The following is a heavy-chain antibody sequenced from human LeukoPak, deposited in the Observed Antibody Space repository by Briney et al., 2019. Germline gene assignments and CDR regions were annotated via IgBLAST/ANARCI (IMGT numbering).Heavy chain of an antibody. CDR2: INHSGST. V-gene: IGHV4-34*01. J-gene: IGHJ4*02. CDR1: GGSFSGYY. Sequence: SETLSLTCAVSGGSFSGYYLSSVREPPGNGVEWRGQINHSGSTNYTPSLKSRVTISVDTSKNPFSLQLSSVTAADTAVYYCARPVAGDYVDYWGKGTPVTVSS. D-gene: IGHD2-15*01. CDR3: ARPVAGDYVDY.